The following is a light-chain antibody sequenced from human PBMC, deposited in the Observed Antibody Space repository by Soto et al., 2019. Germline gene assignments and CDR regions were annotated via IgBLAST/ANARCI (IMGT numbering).Light chain of an antibody. CDR1: IGDVGGYNY. J-gene: IGLJ1*01. V-gene: IGLV2-14*01. CDR2: AVT. CDR3: CSYTGASTYV. Sequence: QSALTQPASVSGSPGQSVTISCAGTIGDVGGYNYVSWYQQHPGKAPKLMIHAVTNRPSGVSNRFSGSKSGNTASLTISSLQAEDEADYYCCSYTGASTYVFGTGTKLTVL.